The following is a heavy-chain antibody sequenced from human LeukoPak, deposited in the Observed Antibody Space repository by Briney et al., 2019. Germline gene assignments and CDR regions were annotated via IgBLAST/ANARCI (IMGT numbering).Heavy chain of an antibody. V-gene: IGHV7-4-1*02. CDR1: GYTFTSYA. D-gene: IGHD3-10*01. CDR2: INTNTGNP. J-gene: IGHJ5*02. CDR3: ARDRTMVRGVEYNWFDP. Sequence: ASVKVSCKASGYTFTSYAMNWVRQAPGQGLEWMGWINTNTGNPTYAQGFTGRFVFSLDTSVSTAYLQISSLKAEDTAVYYCARDRTMVRGVEYNWFDPWGQGTRVTVSS.